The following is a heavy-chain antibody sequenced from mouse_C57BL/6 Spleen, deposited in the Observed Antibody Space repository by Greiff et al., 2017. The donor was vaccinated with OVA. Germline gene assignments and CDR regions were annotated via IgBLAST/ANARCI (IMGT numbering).Heavy chain of an antibody. CDR1: GYSITSGYY. V-gene: IGHV3-6*01. D-gene: IGHD3-2*02. CDR2: ISYDGSN. CDR3: ARAGGSSGFAY. Sequence: EVQLQESGPGLVKPSQSLSLTCSVTGYSITSGYYWNWIRQFPGNKLEWMGYISYDGSNNYNPSLKNRISITRDTSKNQFFLKLNSVTTEDTATYYCARAGGSSGFAYWGQGTLVTVSA. J-gene: IGHJ3*01.